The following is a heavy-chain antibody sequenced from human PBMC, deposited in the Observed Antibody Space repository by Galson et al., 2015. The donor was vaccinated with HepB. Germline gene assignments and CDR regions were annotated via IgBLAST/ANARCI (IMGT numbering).Heavy chain of an antibody. D-gene: IGHD1-26*01. CDR2: ISAYSGNT. CDR1: GYSFSTNG. V-gene: IGHV1-18*01. J-gene: IGHJ4*02. Sequence: SVKVSCKASGYSFSTNGIAWVRQAPGQGLEWVGWISAYSGNTKFAEKFQDRVTLTAGTSTTTAYMELRSLRSDDTALYYCARAGGEWEPIDFWGQGTLVSVSA. CDR3: ARAGGEWEPIDF.